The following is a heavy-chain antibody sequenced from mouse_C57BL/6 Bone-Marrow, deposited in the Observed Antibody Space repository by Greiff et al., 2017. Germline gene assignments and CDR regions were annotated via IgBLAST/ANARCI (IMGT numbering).Heavy chain of an antibody. D-gene: IGHD2-3*01. Sequence: QVQLQQPGAELVKPGASVKVSCKASGYTFTSYWMHWVKQRPGQGLEWIGRIHPSDSDTNYNHKFKGKATLTVDKSSSTAYLQLSSLASEDSAVCYCAAHDGYYAWFADWGQGTLVTVSA. CDR1: GYTFTSYW. J-gene: IGHJ3*01. V-gene: IGHV1-74*01. CDR2: IHPSDSDT. CDR3: AAHDGYYAWFAD.